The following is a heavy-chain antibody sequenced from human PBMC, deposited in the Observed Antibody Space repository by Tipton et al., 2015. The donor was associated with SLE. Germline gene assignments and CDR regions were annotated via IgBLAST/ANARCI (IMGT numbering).Heavy chain of an antibody. Sequence: SLRLSCTASGFSVATHYMSWVRQAPGKGLEWVASASGSGNSAYHADSVRGRFTISKDNDKNTLYLQMNSLRAADTAVYYCAKDRGEYYYDSSGYSANWGQGILVIVSS. D-gene: IGHD3-22*01. CDR1: GFSVATHY. V-gene: IGHV3-23*01. J-gene: IGHJ4*02. CDR2: ASGSGNSA. CDR3: AKDRGEYYYDSSGYSAN.